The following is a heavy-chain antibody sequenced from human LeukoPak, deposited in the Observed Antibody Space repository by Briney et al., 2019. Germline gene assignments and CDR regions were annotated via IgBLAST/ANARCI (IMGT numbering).Heavy chain of an antibody. V-gene: IGHV3-33*01. CDR3: AREYSSVDY. Sequence: GGSLRLSCAASGFTLSNYGIHWVRQAAGKGLEWVAVIWDDGSNEYYSDSVKGRFTVSRDNSKNTVYLQMNNLRAEDTAVYYCAREYSSVDYWGQGTLVTVSS. D-gene: IGHD6-19*01. CDR2: IWDDGSNE. CDR1: GFTLSNYG. J-gene: IGHJ4*02.